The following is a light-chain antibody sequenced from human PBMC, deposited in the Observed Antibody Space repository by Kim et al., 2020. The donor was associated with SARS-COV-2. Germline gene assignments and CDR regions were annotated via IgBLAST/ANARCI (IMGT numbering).Light chain of an antibody. Sequence: VSPRQTASITCSGDKLGDKYASWYQQKPGQSPVLVIYQDSKRPSGIPERFSGSNSGNTATLTLSGTQAMDEADYYCQAWASSTVVFGGGTQLTVL. J-gene: IGLJ2*01. V-gene: IGLV3-1*01. CDR2: QDS. CDR1: KLGDKY. CDR3: QAWASSTVV.